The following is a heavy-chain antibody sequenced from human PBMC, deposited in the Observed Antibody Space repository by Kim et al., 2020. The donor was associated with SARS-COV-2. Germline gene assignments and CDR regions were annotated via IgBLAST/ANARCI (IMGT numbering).Heavy chain of an antibody. CDR3: ARHSRLGTWFGELPFDY. J-gene: IGHJ4*02. CDR2: LYYSRSP. CDR1: GGSISSSTHY. Sequence: SETLSLTCTVSGGSISSSTHYWGWIRQPPGKGLEWIGSLYYSRSPYYNPSLRSRVTISVDTSKNQFSLRLSSVTAADTAVYYCARHSRLGTWFGELPFDYWSRGTLVTVSS. V-gene: IGHV4-39*01. D-gene: IGHD3-10*01.